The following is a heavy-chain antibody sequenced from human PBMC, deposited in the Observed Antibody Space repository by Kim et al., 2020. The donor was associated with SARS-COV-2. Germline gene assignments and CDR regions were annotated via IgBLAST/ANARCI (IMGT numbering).Heavy chain of an antibody. CDR1: GGSFSGYY. V-gene: IGHV4-34*01. CDR3: ARDRRPDYYDSSVYYKRIGNYYYYGMDV. D-gene: IGHD3-22*01. Sequence: SDTLSLTCAVYGGSFSGYYWSWIRQPPGKGLEWIGEINHSGSTNYNPSLKSRVIISVDTSKNQFSLKLSSVTAADTAVYYCARDRRPDYYDSSVYYKRIGNYYYYGMDVWGQGTTVTVSS. J-gene: IGHJ6*02. CDR2: INHSGST.